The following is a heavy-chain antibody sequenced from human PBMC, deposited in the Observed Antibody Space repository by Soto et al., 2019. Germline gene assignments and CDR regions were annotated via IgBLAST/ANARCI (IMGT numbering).Heavy chain of an antibody. CDR3: ARAHGHFDY. CDR2: ISSTGFTT. Sequence: PGGSLRLSCAASGFTLSDYEMNWVRQAPGQGLEWLSYISSTGFTTFYADSVKGRFTISRDNVKNSLYLQMNSLRVEDTAVYYCARAHGHFDYWGQGTLVTVSS. CDR1: GFTLSDYE. V-gene: IGHV3-48*03. J-gene: IGHJ4*02.